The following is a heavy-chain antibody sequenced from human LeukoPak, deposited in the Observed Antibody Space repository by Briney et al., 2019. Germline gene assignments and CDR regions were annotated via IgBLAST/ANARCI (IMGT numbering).Heavy chain of an antibody. CDR3: ARAVAGIGYYGMDV. V-gene: IGHV4-39*07. CDR2: IYYSGST. J-gene: IGHJ6*02. Sequence: SETLSLTCTVSGGSISSNNYYWGWIRQPPGKGLEWIGSIYYSGSTYYNPSLKSRVTISVDTSKNQFSLKLSSVTAADTAVYYCARAVAGIGYYGMDVWGQGTTVTVSS. D-gene: IGHD6-19*01. CDR1: GGSISSNNYY.